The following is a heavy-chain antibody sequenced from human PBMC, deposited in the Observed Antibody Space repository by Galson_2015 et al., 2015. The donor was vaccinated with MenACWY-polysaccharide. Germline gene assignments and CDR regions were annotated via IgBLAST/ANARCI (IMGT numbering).Heavy chain of an antibody. Sequence: QSGAEVKKPGESLKISCKGSGYRFTNYWIGWVRQMPGKGLEWMGIINPGDSDIRYSPSFQGQVTISADKSISTAYLQWSSLKASDTAMYYCARNYGSGSYRSNCGYWGQGTLVTVSS. V-gene: IGHV5-51*01. CDR1: GYRFTNYW. J-gene: IGHJ4*02. CDR3: ARNYGSGSYRSNCGY. D-gene: IGHD3-10*01. CDR2: INPGDSDI.